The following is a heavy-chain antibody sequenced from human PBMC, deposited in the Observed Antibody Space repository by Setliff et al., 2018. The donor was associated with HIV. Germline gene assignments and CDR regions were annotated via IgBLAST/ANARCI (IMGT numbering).Heavy chain of an antibody. CDR3: ARSPSYRSSWEYYFDY. J-gene: IGHJ4*02. V-gene: IGHV4-59*08. D-gene: IGHD6-13*01. CDR1: GDSISPYY. CDR2: ISYSGSA. Sequence: ETLSLTCTVSGDSISPYYWSWIRQSPGKGLEWIAYISYSGSANYNPSLKSRVTISVDTSNQFSLKLSSVTAADAAVYYCARSPSYRSSWEYYFDYWGQGILVTVSS.